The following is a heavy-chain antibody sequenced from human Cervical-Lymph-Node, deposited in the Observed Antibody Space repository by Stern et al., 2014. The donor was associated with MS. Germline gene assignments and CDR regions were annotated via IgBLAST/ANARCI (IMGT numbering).Heavy chain of an antibody. CDR2: IDWNDKT. CDR1: GFSLVTSGVR. D-gene: IGHD3-3*01. CDR3: ARMMGSGYRHYFDY. J-gene: IGHJ4*02. V-gene: IGHV2-70*04. Sequence: QATLRESGPALVKPTQTLTLTCTFSGFSLVTSGVRVSWIRQPPGKALEWLARIDWNDKTFYNTSLMTRLTISKDTSKTQVVLTMTNVDPVDTATYYCARMMGSGYRHYFDYWGQGTPVTVS.